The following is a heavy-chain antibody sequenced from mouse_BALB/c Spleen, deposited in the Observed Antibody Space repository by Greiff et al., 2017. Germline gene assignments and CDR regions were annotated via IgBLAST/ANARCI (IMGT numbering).Heavy chain of an antibody. D-gene: IGHD2-1*01. J-gene: IGHJ2*01. CDR1: GYTFTSYW. CDR2: IYPGNSDT. Sequence: EVQLQQSGTVLARPGASVKMSCKASGYTFTSYWMHWVKQRPGQGLEWIGAIYPGNSDTSYNQKFKGKAKLTAVTSTSTAYMELSSLTNEDSAVYYCTREARYGNCHYWGQGTTLTVSS. CDR3: TREARYGNCHY. V-gene: IGHV1-5*01.